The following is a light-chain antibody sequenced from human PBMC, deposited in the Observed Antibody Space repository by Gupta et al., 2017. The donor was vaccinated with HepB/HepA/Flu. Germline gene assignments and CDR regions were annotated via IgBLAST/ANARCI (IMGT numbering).Light chain of an antibody. CDR2: DAS. CDR3: QQRSNGPPLT. CDR1: QSVSNY. Sequence: EIVLTQSPATLSLSQGESATLSCRSSQSVSNYLAWYQQKPGQAPRLLIYDASNRATGIPARFSGSGSGTDFTLTISSLEPEDFAVYYCQQRSNGPPLTFGGGTKVEIK. V-gene: IGKV3-11*01. J-gene: IGKJ4*01.